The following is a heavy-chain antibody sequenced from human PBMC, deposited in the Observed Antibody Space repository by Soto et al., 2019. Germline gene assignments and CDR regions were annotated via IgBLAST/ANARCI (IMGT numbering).Heavy chain of an antibody. CDR2: IVGVGGTT. D-gene: IGHD7-27*01. V-gene: IGHV3-23*01. CDR1: VFSCSSGYA. Sequence: WWSLRLSCLASVFSCSSGYAMSVVRQAPGKGLEWVSSIVGVGGTTYFANSVKGRFTISRDNSRNTLYLQMSSLRADDTALYYCAKHWGGPPYFYAMDVWGQGTTVTVSS. J-gene: IGHJ6*02. CDR3: AKHWGGPPYFYAMDV.